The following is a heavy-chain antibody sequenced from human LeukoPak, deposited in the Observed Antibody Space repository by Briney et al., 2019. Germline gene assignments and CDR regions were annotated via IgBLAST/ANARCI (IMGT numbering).Heavy chain of an antibody. CDR2: IYTSGST. CDR1: GGSISSGSYY. CDR3: ARVGYCSGGSCYSASWFDP. Sequence: SQTLSLTCTVAGGSISSGSYYWSWIRQPAGKGLEWIGRIYTSGSTNYNPSLKSRVTISVDTSKNQFSLKLSSVTAADTAVHYCARVGYCSGGSCYSASWFDPWGQGTLVTVSS. V-gene: IGHV4-61*02. D-gene: IGHD2-15*01. J-gene: IGHJ5*02.